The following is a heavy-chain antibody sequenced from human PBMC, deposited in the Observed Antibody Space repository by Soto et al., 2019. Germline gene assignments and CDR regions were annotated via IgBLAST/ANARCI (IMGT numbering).Heavy chain of an antibody. D-gene: IGHD6-6*01. J-gene: IGHJ6*03. V-gene: IGHV3-23*01. Sequence: GGSLRLSCAASGFTFSSYAMSWVRQAPGKGLEWVSAISGSGGSTYYADSVKGRFTISRDNSKNTLYLQMNSLRAEDTAVYYCAKDQYSSSSGHNYYYYMDVWGKGTTVTVSS. CDR1: GFTFSSYA. CDR2: ISGSGGST. CDR3: AKDQYSSSSGHNYYYYMDV.